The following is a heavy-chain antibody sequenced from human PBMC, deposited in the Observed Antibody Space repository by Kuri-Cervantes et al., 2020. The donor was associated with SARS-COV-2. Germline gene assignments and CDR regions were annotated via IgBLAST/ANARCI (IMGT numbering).Heavy chain of an antibody. CDR2: IYYSGST. CDR3: ARSWYSSSWTFSYYYYGMDV. D-gene: IGHD6-13*01. CDR1: GGSISSSSYY. J-gene: IGHJ6*02. V-gene: IGHV4-39*01. Sequence: SETLSLTCTVSGGSISSSSYYWGWIRQPPGKGLEWIGSIYYSGSTYYNPSLKSRVTISVDTSKNQFSLKLSSVTAADTAVYYCARSWYSSSWTFSYYYYGMDVWGQGTTVNVAS.